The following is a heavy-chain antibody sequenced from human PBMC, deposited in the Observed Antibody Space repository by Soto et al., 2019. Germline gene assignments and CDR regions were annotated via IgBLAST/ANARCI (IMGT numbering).Heavy chain of an antibody. D-gene: IGHD3-10*01. CDR3: ARRRLAGNWFDP. V-gene: IGHV3-21*06. J-gene: IGHJ5*02. CDR2: VSGSGNFT. CDR1: GFKFSSYT. Sequence: EVQLVESGGGLVRPGESLRLSCAASGFKFSSYTMNWVRQAPGKGLEWVSFVSGSGNFTFYADSVKGRFTISRDNAKDLVYLKMNSLRPEDTALYFCARRRLAGNWFDPWGPGNLVIVSS.